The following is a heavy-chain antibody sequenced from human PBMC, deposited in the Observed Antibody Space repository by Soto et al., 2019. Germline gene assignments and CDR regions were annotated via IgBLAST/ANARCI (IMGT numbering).Heavy chain of an antibody. CDR3: ARDDEDGGYSDLGY. Sequence: QVQLVESGGGVVQPGRSLRLSCAASGFTFSNYIMHWVRQAPGKGLEWVAFILHDGNNKYYADSVKGRFTISRDNSKNTLYLQMNSLTTEDTAMYYCARDDEDGGYSDLGYWGQGTLVTVSS. D-gene: IGHD1-26*01. V-gene: IGHV3-30-3*01. J-gene: IGHJ4*02. CDR2: ILHDGNNK. CDR1: GFTFSNYI.